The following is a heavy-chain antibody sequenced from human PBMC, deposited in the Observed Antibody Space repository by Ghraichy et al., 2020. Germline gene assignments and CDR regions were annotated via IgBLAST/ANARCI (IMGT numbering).Heavy chain of an antibody. J-gene: IGHJ4*02. CDR1: GYTFTSYG. CDR3: ARGDILTASGYYFDY. D-gene: IGHD3-9*01. V-gene: IGHV1-18*04. Sequence: ASVKVSCKASGYTFTSYGISWVRQAPGQGLEWMGWISAYNGNTNYAQKLQGRVTMTTDTSTSTAYMELRSLRSDDTAVYYCARGDILTASGYYFDYWGQGTLVTVSS. CDR2: ISAYNGNT.